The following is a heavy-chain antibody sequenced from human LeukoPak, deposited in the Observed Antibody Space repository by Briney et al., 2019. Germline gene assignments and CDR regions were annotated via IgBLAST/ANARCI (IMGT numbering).Heavy chain of an antibody. D-gene: IGHD3-10*01. CDR1: GFTVSSNY. Sequence: TGGSLRLSCAASGFTVSSNYMSWVRQAPGKGLEWVSVIYSGGSTYYADSVKGRFTISRDNSKNTLYLQMNSLRADDTAVYYCARSLRVRGVPDYMDVWGQGTLVTVSS. J-gene: IGHJ4*02. V-gene: IGHV3-66*01. CDR2: IYSGGST. CDR3: ARSLRVRGVPDYMDV.